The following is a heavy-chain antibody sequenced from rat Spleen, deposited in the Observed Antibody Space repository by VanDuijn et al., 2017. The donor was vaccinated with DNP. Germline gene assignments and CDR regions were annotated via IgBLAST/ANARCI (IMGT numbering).Heavy chain of an antibody. CDR2: ISYSGST. CDR1: GSSITSNY. CDR3: ARWSLYFDY. J-gene: IGHJ2*01. V-gene: IGHV3-1*01. Sequence: EVQLQESGSGLVKPSQSLSLTCSVTGSSITSNYWGWIRKFPGNKMEYIGHISYSGSTNYNPSLKSRISITRDTSKNQFFLHLNSVTTEDTATYYCARWSLYFDYWGQGVMVTVSS.